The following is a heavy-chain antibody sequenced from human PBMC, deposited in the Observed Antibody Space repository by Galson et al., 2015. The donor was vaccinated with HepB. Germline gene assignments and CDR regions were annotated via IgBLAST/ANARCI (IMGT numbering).Heavy chain of an antibody. CDR1: GGSISSYY. Sequence: QVQLQESGPGLVKPSETLSLTCTVSGGSISSYYWSWIRQPPGKGLEWIGYIHYSGSTNYNPSLKSRVTISVDTSKNQFSLKLISGTAADTAVYYCARRVNSGSGLIWFDPWGQGTLVTVSS. CDR3: ARRVNSGSGLIWFDP. J-gene: IGHJ5*02. D-gene: IGHD6-19*01. V-gene: IGHV4-59*08. CDR2: IHYSGST.